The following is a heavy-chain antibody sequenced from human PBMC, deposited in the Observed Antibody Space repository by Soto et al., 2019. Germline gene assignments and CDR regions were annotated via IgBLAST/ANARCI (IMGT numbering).Heavy chain of an antibody. CDR1: GGSISSGDYY. V-gene: IGHV4-30-4*01. J-gene: IGHJ4*02. Sequence: KSSETLSLTCTVSGGSISSGDYYWSWIRQPPGKGLEWIGYIYYSGSTYYNPSLKSRVTISVDTSKNQFSLKLSSVTAADTAVYYCARDRGVVTATVLYFDYWGQGTLVTDSS. CDR3: ARDRGVVTATVLYFDY. D-gene: IGHD2-21*02. CDR2: IYYSGST.